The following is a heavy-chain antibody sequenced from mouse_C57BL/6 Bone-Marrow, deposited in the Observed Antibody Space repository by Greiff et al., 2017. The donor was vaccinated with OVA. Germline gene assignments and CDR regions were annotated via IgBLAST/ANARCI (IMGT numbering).Heavy chain of an antibody. V-gene: IGHV1-82*01. D-gene: IGHD1-1*01. CDR3: ALYYYGSSYGIDY. J-gene: IGHJ2*01. Sequence: VMLVESGPELVKPGASVKTSCKASGYAFSSSWMNWVKQRPGKGLEWIGRIYPGDGDTNYNGKFKGKATLTADKSSSTAYMQLSSLTSEDSAVYFCALYYYGSSYGIDYWGQGTTLTVSS. CDR1: GYAFSSSW. CDR2: IYPGDGDT.